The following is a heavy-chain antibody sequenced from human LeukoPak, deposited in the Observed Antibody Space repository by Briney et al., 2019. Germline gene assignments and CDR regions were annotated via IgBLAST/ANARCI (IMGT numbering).Heavy chain of an antibody. CDR1: GGSISGYF. J-gene: IGHJ4*02. CDR2: IYSTGST. CDR3: ARHRGGSHRGCKNFDS. Sequence: SETLSLTCTVSGGSISGYFWSWVRQPPAQGLECIGYIYSTGSTNYSPSLKSRDTISGDSSKNPFSLKLTSVTAADTAVYYCARHRGGSHRGCKNFDSWGQGALVTVSS. D-gene: IGHD3-16*01. V-gene: IGHV4-59*08.